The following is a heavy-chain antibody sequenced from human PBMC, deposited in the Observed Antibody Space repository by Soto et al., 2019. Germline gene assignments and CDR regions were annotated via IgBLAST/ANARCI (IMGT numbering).Heavy chain of an antibody. CDR2: IIPIFGTA. V-gene: IGHV1-69*13. CDR3: AKEGIVGSSFDT. J-gene: IGHJ5*02. D-gene: IGHD1-26*01. Sequence: SAKVCCKDCRVTFSSYAISLLRHSPGQGLEWMGGIIPIFGTANYAQKFQGRVTITADESTSTAYMELSSLRSEDTAVYYCAKEGIVGSSFDTWGQGTLVTVSS. CDR1: RVTFSSYA.